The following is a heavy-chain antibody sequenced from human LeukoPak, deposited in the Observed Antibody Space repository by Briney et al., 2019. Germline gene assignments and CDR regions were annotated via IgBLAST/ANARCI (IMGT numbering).Heavy chain of an antibody. CDR3: ARGLSAIVH. CDR1: GGSFSGYY. D-gene: IGHD2-21*02. Sequence: SETLSLTCAVYGGSFSGYYWSWIRQPPGKGLEWIGEINHSGSTNYNPSLKGRVTISVDTSKSQFSLKLSSVTAADTAVYYCARGLSAIVHWGQGTLVTVSS. CDR2: INHSGST. V-gene: IGHV4-34*01. J-gene: IGHJ4*02.